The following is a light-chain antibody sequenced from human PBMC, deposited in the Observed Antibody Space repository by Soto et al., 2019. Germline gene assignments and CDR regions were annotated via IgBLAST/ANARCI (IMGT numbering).Light chain of an antibody. J-gene: IGKJ1*01. CDR2: TAS. CDR3: QQYNSYSRT. Sequence: DIQMTQSPSTLSASVGDRVTITCRASQSINSWLAWFQQKPGKAPKLLIYTASILENGVPSRFSGSGSGTEFTLTISSLQPDDFATYYCQQYNSYSRTFGQGTKVEIK. CDR1: QSINSW. V-gene: IGKV1-5*03.